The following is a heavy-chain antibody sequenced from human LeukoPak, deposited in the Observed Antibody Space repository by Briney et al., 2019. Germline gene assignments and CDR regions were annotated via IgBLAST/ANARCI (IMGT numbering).Heavy chain of an antibody. D-gene: IGHD3-10*01. CDR2: ISRSGHT. J-gene: IGHJ4*02. Sequence: SETLSLTCSVSGASSSNHFWSWIRQPPGKGLEWLGYISRSGHTNYNPSLKSRVTMSAATSKNHFSLNLTSVTAADTAIYYCARLSFGDSHFDQWGQGTLVSVSS. CDR1: GASSSNHF. V-gene: IGHV4-59*08. CDR3: ARLSFGDSHFDQ.